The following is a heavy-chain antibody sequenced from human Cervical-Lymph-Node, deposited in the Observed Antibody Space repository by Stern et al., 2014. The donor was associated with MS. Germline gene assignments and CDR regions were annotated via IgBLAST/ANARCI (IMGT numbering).Heavy chain of an antibody. V-gene: IGHV4-30-4*01. J-gene: IGHJ5*02. Sequence: QLVESGPGLVKPSQTLSLTCTVSGASIRSDDYYWTWIRQPPGKGLEWIGYTHYSGKTYYSPSLRSRVTISVDTSKNQFSLILNSVTAADTAVYYCARTDILLIDHWGQGTLVTVSS. D-gene: IGHD3-10*01. CDR3: ARTDILLIDH. CDR2: THYSGKT. CDR1: GASIRSDDYY.